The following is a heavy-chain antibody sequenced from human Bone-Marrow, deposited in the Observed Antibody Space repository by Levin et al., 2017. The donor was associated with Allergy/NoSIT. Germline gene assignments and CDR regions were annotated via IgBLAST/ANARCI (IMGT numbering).Heavy chain of an antibody. D-gene: IGHD2-2*01. CDR1: GFSFSAYN. J-gene: IGHJ4*02. CDR3: ARTIGFCSSTSGRGDY. CDR2: ISSSSAYI. Sequence: GGSLRLSCAASGFSFSAYNMNWVRQAPGKGLEWVSSISSSSAYIYYVDSVKGRFTISRDNAKNSLYLQMNSLRAEDTAVYYCARTIGFCSSTSGRGDYWGQGTLVTVSS. V-gene: IGHV3-21*01.